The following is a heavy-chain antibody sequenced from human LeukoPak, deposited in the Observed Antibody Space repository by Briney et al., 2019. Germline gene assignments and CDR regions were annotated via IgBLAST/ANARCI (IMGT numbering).Heavy chain of an antibody. Sequence: PGGSLRLSCAASGLTVSNNYMGWVRQAPGRGLEWVSIIYSSGATYYADSVRARFTISRDNSRNTLYLQMNTLRAEDTAVYYCGRVVVVTNTADYFDYRGQGTLVTVSS. D-gene: IGHD2-2*01. CDR2: IYSSGAT. J-gene: IGHJ4*02. CDR1: GLTVSNNY. CDR3: GRVVVVTNTADYFDY. V-gene: IGHV3-66*01.